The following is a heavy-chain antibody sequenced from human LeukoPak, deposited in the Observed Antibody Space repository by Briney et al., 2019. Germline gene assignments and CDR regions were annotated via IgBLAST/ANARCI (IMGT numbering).Heavy chain of an antibody. CDR1: GFTFSSYA. V-gene: IGHV3-23*01. J-gene: IGHJ2*01. D-gene: IGHD4-11*01. Sequence: GGSLRLSCAASGFTFSSYAMSWVRQAPGKGLEWVSAISGSGGSTYYADSVKGRFTISRDNSKNTLYLQMNSLRAEDTAVYYCAKVSRSVTTASTSWYLDLWGRGTLVTVSS. CDR3: AKVSRSVTTASTSWYLDL. CDR2: ISGSGGST.